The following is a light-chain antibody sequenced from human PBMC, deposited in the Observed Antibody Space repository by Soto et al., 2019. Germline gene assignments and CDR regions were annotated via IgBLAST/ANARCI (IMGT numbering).Light chain of an antibody. CDR3: KQYGNSPFT. CDR2: GAS. CDR1: QNVNSNY. Sequence: IVLTQSPGTLSLSPGERATLSCRASQNVNSNYLAWYQQKAGQAPRLLIYGASSRATGIPDRFSGSGSGTDFTLTISRLEPEDSAMYYCKQYGNSPFTFGLGTKLEIQ. J-gene: IGKJ2*01. V-gene: IGKV3-20*01.